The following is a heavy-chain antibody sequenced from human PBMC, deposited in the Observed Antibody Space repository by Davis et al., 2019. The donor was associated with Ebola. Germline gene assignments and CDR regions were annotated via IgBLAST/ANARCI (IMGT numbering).Heavy chain of an antibody. V-gene: IGHV3-30*03. J-gene: IGHJ4*02. CDR2: ISYDGINK. CDR1: GFTFSSYG. Sequence: GESLKISCAASGFTFSSYGMHWVRQAPGKGLEWVAIISYDGINKYYGDSVKGRFTISRDNSKNTLYLQMNSLRAEDTAVYYCARRADYWGQGTLVTVSS. CDR3: ARRADY.